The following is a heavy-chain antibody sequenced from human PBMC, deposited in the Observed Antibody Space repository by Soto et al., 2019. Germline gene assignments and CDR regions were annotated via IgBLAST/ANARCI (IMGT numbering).Heavy chain of an antibody. CDR3: ARARSSSRYWYYYGMDV. D-gene: IGHD6-13*01. CDR2: INHSGST. V-gene: IGHV4-34*01. J-gene: IGHJ6*04. Sequence: SETLSLTCAVYGGSFSGYYWSWIRQPPGKGLEWIGEINHSGSTNYNPSLKSRVTISVDTSKNQFSLKLSSVTAADTAVYYCARARSSSRYWYYYGMDVCGKGTTVTVSS. CDR1: GGSFSGYY.